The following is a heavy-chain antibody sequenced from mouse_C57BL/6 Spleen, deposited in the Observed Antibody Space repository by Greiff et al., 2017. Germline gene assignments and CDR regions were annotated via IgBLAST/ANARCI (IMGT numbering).Heavy chain of an antibody. V-gene: IGHV3-6*01. J-gene: IGHJ2*01. CDR3: ARGNYCGSSFDY. CDR2: ISYDGSN. Sequence: ESGPGLVKPSQSLSLTCSVTGYSITSGYYWNWIRQFPGNKLEWMGYISYDGSNNYNPSLKNRISFTRDTSKNQFFLKLNSVTTEDTATYYCARGNYCGSSFDYWGQGTTLTVAS. D-gene: IGHD1-1*01. CDR1: GYSITSGYY.